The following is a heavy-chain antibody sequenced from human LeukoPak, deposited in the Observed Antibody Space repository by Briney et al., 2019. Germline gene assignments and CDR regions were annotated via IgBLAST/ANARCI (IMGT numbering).Heavy chain of an antibody. V-gene: IGHV3-23*01. D-gene: IGHD6-6*01. Sequence: GGSLRLSCAASGFTFDSYAMSWVRQAPGKGLEWVSAISGRGGNTYYADSVKGRFTISRDNSKNTLYLQMNSLRAEDTAVYYCARDSVKYSSSSYFDYWGQGTLVTVSS. CDR1: GFTFDSYA. J-gene: IGHJ4*02. CDR2: ISGRGGNT. CDR3: ARDSVKYSSSSYFDY.